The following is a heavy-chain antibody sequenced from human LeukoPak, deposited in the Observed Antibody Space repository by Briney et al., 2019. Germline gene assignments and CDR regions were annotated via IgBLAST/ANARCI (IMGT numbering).Heavy chain of an antibody. J-gene: IGHJ4*02. CDR1: GGTFSSYA. Sequence: WASVKVSCKASGGTFSSYAISWVRQAPGQGLEWMGGIIPIFGTANYAQKFQGRVTITADESTSTAYMELSSLRSEDTAVYYCARTKDIVATKAFDYWGQGTLVTVSS. D-gene: IGHD5-12*01. V-gene: IGHV1-69*13. CDR3: ARTKDIVATKAFDY. CDR2: IIPIFGTA.